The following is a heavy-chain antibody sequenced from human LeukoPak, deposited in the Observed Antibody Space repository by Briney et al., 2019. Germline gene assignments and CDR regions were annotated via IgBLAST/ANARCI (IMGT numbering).Heavy chain of an antibody. CDR1: GGTFSSYA. V-gene: IGHV1-69*01. J-gene: IGHJ5*02. D-gene: IGHD6-19*01. CDR2: IIPIFGTA. CDR3: ARPRLLYSSGWYGWFDP. Sequence: SVKVSCKASGGTFSSYAISWVRQAPGQGLEWMGGIIPIFGTANYAQKFQGRVTITADESTSTAYMELSSLRSEDTAVYYCARPRLLYSSGWYGWFDPWGQGTLVTVSP.